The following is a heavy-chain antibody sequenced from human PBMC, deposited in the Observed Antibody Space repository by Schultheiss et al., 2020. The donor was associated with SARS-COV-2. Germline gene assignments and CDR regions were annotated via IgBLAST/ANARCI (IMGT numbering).Heavy chain of an antibody. CDR3: ARVKGYSGYDYHPMIAYMDV. V-gene: IGHV3-48*04. J-gene: IGHJ6*02. CDR2: ISSSGSTI. CDR1: GFTFSSYS. D-gene: IGHD5-12*01. Sequence: GGSLRLSCAASGFTFSSYSMHWVRQAPGKGLEWVSYISSSGSTIYYADSVKGRFTISRDNAKNSLYLQMNSLRAEDTAVYYCARVKGYSGYDYHPMIAYMDVWGQGTTVTVSS.